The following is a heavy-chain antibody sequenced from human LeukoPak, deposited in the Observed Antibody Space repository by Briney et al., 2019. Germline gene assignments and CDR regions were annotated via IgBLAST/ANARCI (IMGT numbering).Heavy chain of an antibody. CDR2: IIPILGIA. Sequence: SVKVSCKASGGTFSSYAISWVRQAPGQGLEGMGRIIPILGIANYAQKFQGRVTITADKSTSTAYMELSSLRSEDTAVYYCARTATIESRAIINWGQGTLVTVSS. CDR3: ARTATIESRAIIN. V-gene: IGHV1-69*04. D-gene: IGHD5-12*01. CDR1: GGTFSSYA. J-gene: IGHJ4*02.